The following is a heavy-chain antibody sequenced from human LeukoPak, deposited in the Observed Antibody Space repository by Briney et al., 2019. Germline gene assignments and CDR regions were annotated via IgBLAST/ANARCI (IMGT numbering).Heavy chain of an antibody. Sequence: AGGSLRLSCAASGFTFSIYAMSWVRQTPGKGLEWVSSITSRDGTTHYTDSVKGRFTISRDNSENTLYLQMNSLRAEDTAIYYCVRDRPNYYDSSGHYYRRNGDHWGQGTLVTVSS. D-gene: IGHD3-22*01. CDR1: GFTFSIYA. CDR3: VRDRPNYYDSSGHYYRRNGDH. V-gene: IGHV3-23*01. J-gene: IGHJ5*02. CDR2: ITSRDGTT.